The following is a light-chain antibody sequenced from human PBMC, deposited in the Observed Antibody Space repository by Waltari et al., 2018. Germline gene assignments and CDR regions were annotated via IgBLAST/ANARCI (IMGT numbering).Light chain of an antibody. CDR2: GES. J-gene: IGKJ2*01. CDR3: QQYGSSVMYT. V-gene: IGKV3-20*01. CDR1: QSLTKRY. Sequence: VLTQSPDTLSLSPGERATLSCRASQSLTKRYLAWYQQKPGQPPRLLIYGESSRAAGIPDRFSGSGSGTDFTLTISRLEPEDFAVYYCQQYGSSVMYTFGQGTKLEIK.